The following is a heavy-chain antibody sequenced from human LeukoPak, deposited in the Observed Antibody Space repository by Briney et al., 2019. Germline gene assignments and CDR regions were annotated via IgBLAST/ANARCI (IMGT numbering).Heavy chain of an antibody. V-gene: IGHV4-34*01. CDR3: ARGTPGYDY. J-gene: IGHJ4*02. D-gene: IGHD4-23*01. CDR1: GASFSDYN. Sequence: ASETLSLTCTVYGASFSDYNRTWIRQAPGKGLEWIGELTHSGRTKYSPSLESRVTISVDTSHNQFSLKLTSVTVADTAVYYCARGTPGYDYWGQGTLVTVSS. CDR2: LTHSGRT.